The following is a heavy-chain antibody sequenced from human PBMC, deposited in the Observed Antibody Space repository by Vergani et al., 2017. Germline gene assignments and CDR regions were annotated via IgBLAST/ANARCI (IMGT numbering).Heavy chain of an antibody. Sequence: EVQLVESGGGLVKPGGSLRLSCAASGFTFSSYSMNWVRQAPGKGLEWVSGISWNSGSIGYADSVKGRFTISRDNAKNSLYLQMNSLRAEDMALYYCAKGAKDDILTGYFDYWGQGTLVTVSS. D-gene: IGHD3-9*01. CDR1: GFTFSSYS. J-gene: IGHJ4*02. V-gene: IGHV3-9*03. CDR2: ISWNSGSI. CDR3: AKGAKDDILTGYFDY.